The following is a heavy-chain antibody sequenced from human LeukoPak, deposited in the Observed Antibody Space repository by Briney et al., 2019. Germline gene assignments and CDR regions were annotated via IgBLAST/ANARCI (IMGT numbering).Heavy chain of an antibody. CDR1: GGSISSGDYY. V-gene: IGHV4-30-4*02. D-gene: IGHD6-19*01. J-gene: IGHJ4*02. CDR2: IYYSGST. Sequence: SETLSLTCTVSGGSISSGDYYWSWIRQPPGKGLEWIGYIYYSGSTYYNPSLKSRVTISVETSKNQFSLKLSPVTAADTAVYYCAKGWQWLEAFDYWGQGTLVTVSS. CDR3: AKGWQWLEAFDY.